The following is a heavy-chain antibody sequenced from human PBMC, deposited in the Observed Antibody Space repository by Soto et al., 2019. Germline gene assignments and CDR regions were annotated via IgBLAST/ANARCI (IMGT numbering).Heavy chain of an antibody. J-gene: IGHJ4*01. CDR1: GGSISSYY. Sequence: SETLSLTCTVSGGSISSYYWSWIRQPPGKGLEWIGYTYYSGSTNYNPSLKSRVTISVDTSKNQFSLKLSSVTAADTAVYYCAGGTYCGGDCYFDYWGHGTLVTVSS. V-gene: IGHV4-59*01. D-gene: IGHD2-21*02. CDR3: AGGTYCGGDCYFDY. CDR2: TYYSGST.